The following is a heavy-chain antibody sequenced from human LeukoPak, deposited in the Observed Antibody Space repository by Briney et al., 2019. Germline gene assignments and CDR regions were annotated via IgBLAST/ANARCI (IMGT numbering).Heavy chain of an antibody. CDR1: GFTFSSYS. CDR3: ARDPPDYYDSTFVGY. J-gene: IGHJ4*02. Sequence: GGSLRLSCAASGFTFSSYSMNWARQAPGKGLEWVSSISSSSSYIYYADSVKGRFTISRDNAKNSLYLQMNSLRAEDTAVYYCARDPPDYYDSTFVGYWGQGTLVTVSS. V-gene: IGHV3-21*01. CDR2: ISSSSSYI. D-gene: IGHD3-22*01.